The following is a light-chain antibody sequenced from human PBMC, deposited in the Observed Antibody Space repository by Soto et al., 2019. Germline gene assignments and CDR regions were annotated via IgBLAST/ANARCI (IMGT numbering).Light chain of an antibody. CDR2: GAS. CDR1: QSVSSN. Sequence: EIVMTQSPATLSVSPGERATLSCRASQSVSSNLAWYQQKPDQAPRRLIYGASTRATGIPARFSGSGSGTEFTLTISSLQSEDFAVYYCQQYNNWTSYTFGQGTKLEIK. CDR3: QQYNNWTSYT. V-gene: IGKV3-15*01. J-gene: IGKJ2*01.